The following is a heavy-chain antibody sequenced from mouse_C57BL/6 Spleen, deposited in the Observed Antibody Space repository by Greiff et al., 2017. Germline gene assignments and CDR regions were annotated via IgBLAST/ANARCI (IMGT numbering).Heavy chain of an antibody. CDR2: IHPNSGST. CDR3: ARGETGAFFDY. V-gene: IGHV1-64*01. J-gene: IGHJ2*01. CDR1: GYTFTSYW. Sequence: QVQLKQPGAELVKPGASVKLSCKASGYTFTSYWMHWVKQRPGQGLEWIGMIHPNSGSTNYNEKFKSKATLTVDKSSSTAYMQLSSLTSEDSAVYYCARGETGAFFDYWGQGTTLTVSS. D-gene: IGHD4-1*01.